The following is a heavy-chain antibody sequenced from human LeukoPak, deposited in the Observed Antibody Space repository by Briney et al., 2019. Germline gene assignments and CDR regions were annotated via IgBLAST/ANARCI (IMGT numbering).Heavy chain of an antibody. CDR3: ARVPAYDFWSGYWHYFDY. J-gene: IGHJ4*02. Sequence: GGSLRLSCAASGFTFSSYAMHWVRQAPGKGLEWLAVISYDGSNKYYADSVKGRFTISRDNSRNTLYLQMNSLRAEDTAVYYCARVPAYDFWSGYWHYFDYWGQGTLVTVSS. D-gene: IGHD3-3*01. CDR2: ISYDGSNK. V-gene: IGHV3-30-3*01. CDR1: GFTFSSYA.